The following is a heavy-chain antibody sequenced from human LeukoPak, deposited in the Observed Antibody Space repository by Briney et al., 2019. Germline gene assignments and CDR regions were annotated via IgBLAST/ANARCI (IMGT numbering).Heavy chain of an antibody. CDR2: ISSSGTYI. Sequence: GSLRLSCAASGFTFSSYSMNWVRQAPGKGLEWVSFISSSGTYIYYADSMKGRFTISRDNAKNSLYLQMNSLRAEDTAVYYCARNGGNSDFDYWGQGTLVTVPS. J-gene: IGHJ4*02. CDR3: ARNGGNSDFDY. CDR1: GFTFSSYS. D-gene: IGHD4-23*01. V-gene: IGHV3-21*01.